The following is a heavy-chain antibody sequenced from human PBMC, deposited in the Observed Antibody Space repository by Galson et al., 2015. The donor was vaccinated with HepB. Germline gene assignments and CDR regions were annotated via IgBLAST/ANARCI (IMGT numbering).Heavy chain of an antibody. CDR3: TMNYYDSSGYYFFDY. CDR1: GFTFSGSA. V-gene: IGHV3-73*01. D-gene: IGHD3-22*01. J-gene: IGHJ4*02. CDR2: IRSKANSYAT. Sequence: SLRLSCAASGFTFSGSAMHWVRQASGKGLEWVGRIRSKANSYATAYAASVKGRFTISRDDSKNTAYLQMNSLKTEDTAVYYCTMNYYDSSGYYFFDYWGQGTLVTVSS.